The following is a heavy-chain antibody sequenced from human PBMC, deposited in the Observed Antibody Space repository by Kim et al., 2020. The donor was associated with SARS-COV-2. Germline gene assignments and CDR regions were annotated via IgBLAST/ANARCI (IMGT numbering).Heavy chain of an antibody. CDR2: INAGNGHT. Sequence: ASVKVSCKASGYTFTTYAIHWVRQAPGQSLEWMGWINAGNGHTEYSQRFQDRVTITRDTSASTAYMELSRLRSEDTTVYYCARAVTIIGMVSNWFDPWGQKTLVTVSS. CDR1: GYTFTTYA. CDR3: ARAVTIIGMVSNWFDP. D-gene: IGHD3-3*01. J-gene: IGHJ5*02. V-gene: IGHV1-3*01.